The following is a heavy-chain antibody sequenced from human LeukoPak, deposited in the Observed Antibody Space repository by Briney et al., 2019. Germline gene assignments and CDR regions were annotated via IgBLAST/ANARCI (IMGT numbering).Heavy chain of an antibody. V-gene: IGHV3-30*18. CDR1: GFTFSGYG. J-gene: IGHJ4*02. CDR2: ISYDGSNK. CDR3: AKDRVAPYYFDY. Sequence: GRSLRLSCAASGFTFSGYGMHWVRQAPGKGLEWVAVISYDGSNKYYADSVKGRFTIPRDNSKNTLYLQMNSLRAEDTAVYYCAKDRVAPYYFDYWGQGTLVTVSS. D-gene: IGHD3-3*01.